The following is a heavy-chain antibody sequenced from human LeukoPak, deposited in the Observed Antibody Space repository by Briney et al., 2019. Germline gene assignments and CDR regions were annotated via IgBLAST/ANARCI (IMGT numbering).Heavy chain of an antibody. CDR1: GYTFTGYY. CDR2: INPKSGGT. V-gene: IGHV1-2*02. Sequence: ASVKVSCKASGYTFTGYYMHWVRQAPGQGLEWMGWINPKSGGTSYAQKFQGRVTMTRDTSISTAYMELSRLRSDDTAVYYCARRYAAAGMGFDYWGQGTLVTVSS. J-gene: IGHJ4*02. D-gene: IGHD6-13*01. CDR3: ARRYAAAGMGFDY.